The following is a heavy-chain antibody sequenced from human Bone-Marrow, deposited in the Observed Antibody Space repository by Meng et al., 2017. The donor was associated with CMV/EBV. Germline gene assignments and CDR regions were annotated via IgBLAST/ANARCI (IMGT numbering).Heavy chain of an antibody. J-gene: IGHJ4*02. CDR2: MNPNSGNT. Sequence: ASVKVSCKTSGYTFTSYDINWVRQATGQGLEWMGWMNPNSGNTGYAQKFQGRVTMTRNTSLSTAYMELSSLRSKDTAVYYCARGVTIFGVAADYWGQGTLVTVSS. CDR3: ARGVTIFGVAADY. CDR1: GYTFTSYD. V-gene: IGHV1-8*01. D-gene: IGHD3-3*01.